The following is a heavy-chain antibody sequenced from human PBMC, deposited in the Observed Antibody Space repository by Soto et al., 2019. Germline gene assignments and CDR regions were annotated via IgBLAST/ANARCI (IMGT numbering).Heavy chain of an antibody. CDR3: ARDRGYDAHDYYYNAMDV. Sequence: GGSLRLSCIPSGFTFRTYTMNWVRQAPGKGLEWVSGIRGFSPYTFYAESVKGRFTISRDNAKNSLYLQMNSLRAEDTAVYYCARDRGYDAHDYYYNAMDVWGQGTTVTVSS. J-gene: IGHJ6*02. CDR1: GFTFRTYT. CDR2: IRGFSPYT. D-gene: IGHD2-15*01. V-gene: IGHV3-21*01.